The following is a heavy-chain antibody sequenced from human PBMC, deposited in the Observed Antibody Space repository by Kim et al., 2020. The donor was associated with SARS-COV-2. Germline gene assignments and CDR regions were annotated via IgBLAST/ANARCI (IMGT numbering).Heavy chain of an antibody. CDR2: IYTSGST. V-gene: IGHV4-4*07. CDR3: ARDDEAAPDYGMDV. J-gene: IGHJ6*02. D-gene: IGHD6-6*01. Sequence: SETLSLTCTVSGGSISSYYWSWIRQPAGKGLEWIGRIYTSGSTNYNPSLKSRVTMSVDTSKNQFSLKLSSVTAADTAVYYCARDDEAAPDYGMDVWGQGTTVTVSS. CDR1: GGSISSYY.